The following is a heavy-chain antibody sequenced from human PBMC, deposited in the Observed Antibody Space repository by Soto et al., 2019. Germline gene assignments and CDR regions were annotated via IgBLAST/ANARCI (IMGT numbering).Heavy chain of an antibody. Sequence: ESLKVSCKGCGYSFTTYWRAWVRQMPGKGLEYMGIIYPGDSDTRYSPSFQGQVTISADKSISTAYLQWTSMEASDTAIYYCARARVSTPRLEDPFDIWGQGTMVTVS. V-gene: IGHV5-51*01. D-gene: IGHD5-12*01. J-gene: IGHJ3*02. CDR3: ARARVSTPRLEDPFDI. CDR1: GYSFTTYW. CDR2: IYPGDSDT.